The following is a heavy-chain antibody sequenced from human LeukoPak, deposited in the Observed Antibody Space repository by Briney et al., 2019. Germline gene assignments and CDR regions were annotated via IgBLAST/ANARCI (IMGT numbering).Heavy chain of an antibody. J-gene: IGHJ4*02. CDR2: IYHSGSA. D-gene: IGHD3-10*01. Sequence: SETLSLTCTVSGYSISSGYYWGWIRQPPGKGLEWIGSIYHSGSAYYNPSLKSRVTISVDTSKNQFSLKLNSVTAADTAVYYGGRGLVGGTHQVEHWGPGPLVTVSS. CDR3: GRGLVGGTHQVEH. V-gene: IGHV4-38-2*02. CDR1: GYSISSGYY.